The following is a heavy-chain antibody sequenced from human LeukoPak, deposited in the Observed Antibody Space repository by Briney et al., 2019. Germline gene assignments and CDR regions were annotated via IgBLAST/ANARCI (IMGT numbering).Heavy chain of an antibody. V-gene: IGHV4-59*08. D-gene: IGHD2-21*01. J-gene: IGHJ4*02. CDR2: IYYSGST. Sequence: SETLSLTCTVSGGSISSYYWSWIRQPPGKGLEWNGYIYYSGSTNYNPSLKSRVTISVDTSKNQFSLKLSSVTAADTAVYYCARGRGDFDYWGQGTLVTVSS. CDR1: GGSISSYY. CDR3: ARGRGDFDY.